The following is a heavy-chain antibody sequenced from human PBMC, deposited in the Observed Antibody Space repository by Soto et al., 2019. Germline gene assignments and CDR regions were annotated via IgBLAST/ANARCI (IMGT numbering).Heavy chain of an antibody. J-gene: IGHJ6*02. CDR2: IKQDGGDK. CDR1: GFTFSSYD. D-gene: IGHD3-3*01. V-gene: IGHV3-7*01. CDR3: ARARFSGMDV. Sequence: GGSLRLSCAASGFTFSSYDMIWVRQAPGKGLEWVASIKQDGGDKYYLGNVKGRFTVSRDDAESSLSLQLNSLRADDTDIYYCARARFSGMDVWGQGTTVTVSS.